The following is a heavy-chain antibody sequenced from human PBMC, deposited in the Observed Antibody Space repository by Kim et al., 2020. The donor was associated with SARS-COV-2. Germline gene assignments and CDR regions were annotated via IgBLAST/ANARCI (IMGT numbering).Heavy chain of an antibody. CDR2: ISAYNGNT. J-gene: IGHJ4*02. CDR1: GYTFTSYG. V-gene: IGHV1-18*01. CDR3: ARGFRRYSSSWVDY. Sequence: VKVSCKASGYTFTSYGISWVRQAPGQGLEWMGWISAYNGNTNYAQKLQGRVTMTTDTSTSTAYMELRSLRSDDTAVYYCARGFRRYSSSWVDYWGQGTLVTVSS. D-gene: IGHD6-13*01.